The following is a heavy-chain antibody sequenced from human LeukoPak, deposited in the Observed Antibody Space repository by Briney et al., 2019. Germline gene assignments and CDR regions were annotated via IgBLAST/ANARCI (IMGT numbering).Heavy chain of an antibody. CDR1: GGSISSGGYY. D-gene: IGHD3-22*01. V-gene: IGHV4-31*03. CDR2: IYYSGST. J-gene: IGHJ4*02. Sequence: SQTLSLTCTVSGGSISSGGYYWSWIRQHPGKGLEWIGYIYYSGSTYYNPSLKSRVTISVDTSKNQFSLKLSSVTAADTAVYYCARGAYYDSSELFYWGQGTLVTVSS. CDR3: ARGAYYDSSELFY.